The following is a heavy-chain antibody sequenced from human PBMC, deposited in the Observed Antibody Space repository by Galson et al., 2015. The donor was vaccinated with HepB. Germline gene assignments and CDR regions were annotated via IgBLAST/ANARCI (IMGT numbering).Heavy chain of an antibody. Sequence: SLRLSCAASGFTVSSNYMSWVRQAPGKGLEWVSVIYSGGSTYYADSVKGRFTISRDNSKNTLYLQMNSLRAEDTAVYYCAREPNYYGSGSYYPQDYWGQGTLVTVSS. CDR2: IYSGGST. D-gene: IGHD3-10*01. CDR1: GFTVSSNY. CDR3: AREPNYYGSGSYYPQDY. J-gene: IGHJ4*02. V-gene: IGHV3-66*01.